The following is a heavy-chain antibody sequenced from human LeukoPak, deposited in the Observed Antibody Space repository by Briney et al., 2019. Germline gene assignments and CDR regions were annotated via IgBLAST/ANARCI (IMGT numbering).Heavy chain of an antibody. CDR3: ARGWELLFGRDDAFDI. D-gene: IGHD1-26*01. CDR2: IIPIFGTA. Sequence: SVKVPCKASGGTFSSYAISWVRQAPGQGLEWMGGIIPIFGTANYAQKFQGRVTITADESTSTAYMELSSLRSEDTAVYYCARGWELLFGRDDAFDIWGQGTMVTVSS. CDR1: GGTFSSYA. V-gene: IGHV1-69*13. J-gene: IGHJ3*02.